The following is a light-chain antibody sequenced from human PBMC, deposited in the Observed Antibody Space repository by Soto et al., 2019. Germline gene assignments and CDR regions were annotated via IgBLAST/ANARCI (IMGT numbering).Light chain of an antibody. V-gene: IGKV1-8*01. J-gene: IGKJ1*01. CDR2: STS. CDR1: QGISNY. CDR3: QQYYNYPRT. Sequence: AIRMTQSPSSLSASTGDRVTITFLASQGISNYLAWYQQRPGKAPKVLIYSTSALQTGVPSRFSGSGSGTNFTLTINCLQSEDFATYYCQQYYNYPRTFGQGTEV.